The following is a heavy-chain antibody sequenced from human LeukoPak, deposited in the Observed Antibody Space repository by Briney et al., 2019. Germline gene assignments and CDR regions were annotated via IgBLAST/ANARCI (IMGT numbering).Heavy chain of an antibody. Sequence: ASVKVSCKASGYTFTSYDINWVRQATGQGLEWMGWMNPNSGNTGYAQKFQGRVTMTRNTSISTAYMELSSLRSEDTAVYYCARKNGYYYDSSGYYPWGQGTLATVSS. CDR2: MNPNSGNT. CDR1: GYTFTSYD. CDR3: ARKNGYYYDSSGYYP. V-gene: IGHV1-8*01. D-gene: IGHD3-22*01. J-gene: IGHJ5*02.